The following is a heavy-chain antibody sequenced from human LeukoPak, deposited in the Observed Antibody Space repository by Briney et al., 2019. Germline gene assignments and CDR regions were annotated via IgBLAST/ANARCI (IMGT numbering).Heavy chain of an antibody. Sequence: ASVKVSCKASGYTFTGYYMHWVRQAPGQGLEWMGWINPNSGGTNYAQKFQGRVTMTRDTSISTAYMELSRLRSDDTAVYYCARGPLWFGESDKYYFDYWGQGTLVTVSS. J-gene: IGHJ4*02. CDR2: INPNSGGT. CDR3: ARGPLWFGESDKYYFDY. CDR1: GYTFTGYY. V-gene: IGHV1-2*02. D-gene: IGHD3-10*01.